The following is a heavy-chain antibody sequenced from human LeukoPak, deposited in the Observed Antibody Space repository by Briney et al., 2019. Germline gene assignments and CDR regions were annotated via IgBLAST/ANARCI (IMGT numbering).Heavy chain of an antibody. V-gene: IGHV3-21*01. CDR2: ISSSSSSYI. J-gene: IGHJ3*02. Sequence: GGSLRLSCAASGFTFNTYSMNRVRQAPGKCLEWVSSISSSSSSYIYYADSVKGRFTISRDNAKNALYLQMNSLRAEDTAVYYCARDWAGGAFDIWGQGTMVTVCS. CDR3: ARDWAGGAFDI. D-gene: IGHD3-16*01. CDR1: GFTFNTYS.